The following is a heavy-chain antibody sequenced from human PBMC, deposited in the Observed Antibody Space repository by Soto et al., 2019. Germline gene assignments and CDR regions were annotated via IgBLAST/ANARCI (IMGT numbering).Heavy chain of an antibody. CDR1: GGLFSSYP. Sequence: QEQLVQSGAEVKKPGSSVKVSCKASGGLFSSYPISWVRQVPGQGLEWMGGIIPVFQTAYYTQRFQGRVTITADESNNTGHHELSSLRSEDTAIYFRARGWSGYTWFNEFWGQGTLVTVSS. CDR2: IIPVFQTA. V-gene: IGHV1-69*01. CDR3: ARGWSGYTWFNEF. J-gene: IGHJ4*02. D-gene: IGHD3-3*01.